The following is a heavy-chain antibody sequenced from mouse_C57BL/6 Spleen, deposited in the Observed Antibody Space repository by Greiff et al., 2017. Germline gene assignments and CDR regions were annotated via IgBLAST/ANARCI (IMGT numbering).Heavy chain of an antibody. CDR3: ARRGYDY. CDR1: GYTFTSYW. CDR2: IDPSDSYT. D-gene: IGHD2-2*01. Sequence: QVQLQQPGAELVRPGTSVKLSCKASGYTFTSYWMHWVKQRTGQGLEWIGVIDPSDSYTNYNQKFKGKATLTVDPSSSTAYMQLSSLTSEYSAVYHCARRGYDYWRSGTTLTVSS. J-gene: IGHJ2*01. V-gene: IGHV1-59*01.